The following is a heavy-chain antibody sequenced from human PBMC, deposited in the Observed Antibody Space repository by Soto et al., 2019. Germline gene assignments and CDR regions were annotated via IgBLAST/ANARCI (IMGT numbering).Heavy chain of an antibody. V-gene: IGHV4-59*01. Sequence: SETLSLTCTISGGSISSYYWSWIRQPPGKGLEWIGSIYYSGTTNYNPSLKSRVTISVDTSKNQFSLKLSSVIAADTAVYYCARDWGATGTIYCCMDVWGRGTTVTVSS. CDR1: GGSISSYY. CDR3: ARDWGATGTIYCCMDV. CDR2: IYYSGTT. D-gene: IGHD1-1*01. J-gene: IGHJ6*02.